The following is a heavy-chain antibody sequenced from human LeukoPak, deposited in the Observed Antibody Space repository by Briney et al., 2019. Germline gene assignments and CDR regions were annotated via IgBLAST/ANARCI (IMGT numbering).Heavy chain of an antibody. V-gene: IGHV3-66*01. D-gene: IGHD2-2*02. CDR1: GFTVSSNY. Sequence: PGGSLRLSCAASGFTVSSNYMSWVRQAPGKGLEWVSAIYSGGSTYYADSGKGRFTISRDNSKNTLYLQMNSLRAEDTAVYYCARAEGYCSSTSWYTFGGFDYWGQGTLVTVSS. CDR3: ARAEGYCSSTSWYTFGGFDY. CDR2: IYSGGST. J-gene: IGHJ4*02.